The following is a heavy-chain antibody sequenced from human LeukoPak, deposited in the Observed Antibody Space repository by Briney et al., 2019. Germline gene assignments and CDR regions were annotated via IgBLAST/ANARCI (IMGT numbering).Heavy chain of an antibody. D-gene: IGHD3-10*01. CDR1: GGSVSSGSYY. V-gene: IGHV4-61*01. CDR3: ARGLHGSGSNYHFDH. CDR2: MSYSGSS. J-gene: IGHJ4*02. Sequence: PSETLSLTCTVSGGSVSSGSYYWNWIRQPPGEGLEWIGYMSYSGSSNYNPSLKSRVTMSVGTSKNQFSLKLSSVTAADTAMYFCARGLHGSGSNYHFDHWGQGTLVTVSS.